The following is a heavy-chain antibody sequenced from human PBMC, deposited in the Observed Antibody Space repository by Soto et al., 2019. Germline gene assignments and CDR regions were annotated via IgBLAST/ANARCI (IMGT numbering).Heavy chain of an antibody. CDR2: ISSSSSTI. Sequence: EVQLVESGGGLVQPGGSLRLSCAASGFTFSSYSMNWVRQAPGKGLEWVSYISSSSSTIYYADSVKGRFTISRDNAKNSLYLQMNSLRAEDTAVYDCASADSGYAHGYYYYGIDVWGQGTTVTVS. V-gene: IGHV3-48*01. J-gene: IGHJ6*02. CDR3: ASADSGYAHGYYYYGIDV. CDR1: GFTFSSYS. D-gene: IGHD5-12*01.